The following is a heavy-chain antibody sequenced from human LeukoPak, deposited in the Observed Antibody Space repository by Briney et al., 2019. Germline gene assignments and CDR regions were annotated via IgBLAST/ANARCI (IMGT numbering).Heavy chain of an antibody. CDR1: GFTFSTYA. J-gene: IGHJ3*02. Sequence: GGSLRLSCAASGFTFSTYAMHWVRQAPGKGLEWVAVISYDGNNKYYADSVKGRFTISRDNSKNTLYLQMDSLRAGDSAVYYCARDRPYYFDSSGYYGAFDIWGQGTMVTVSS. CDR3: ARDRPYYFDSSGYYGAFDI. V-gene: IGHV3-30*14. D-gene: IGHD3-22*01. CDR2: ISYDGNNK.